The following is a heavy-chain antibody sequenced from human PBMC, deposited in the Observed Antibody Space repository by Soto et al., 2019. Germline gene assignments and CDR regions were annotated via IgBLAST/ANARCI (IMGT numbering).Heavy chain of an antibody. CDR2: ISPDNGNT. CDR1: GYTFTIYG. D-gene: IGHD5-12*01. J-gene: IGHJ6*02. V-gene: IGHV1-18*01. CDR3: ARALGYSGYAGMDV. Sequence: QVQLVQSGGEVKKPGASVKVSCKASGYTFTIYGIYWVRQAPGQGLEWMGWISPDNGNTNYAQKLQGRVTMTTDTSTSTAYMELSSLRSDDTAVYYCARALGYSGYAGMDVWGQGTTVTVSS.